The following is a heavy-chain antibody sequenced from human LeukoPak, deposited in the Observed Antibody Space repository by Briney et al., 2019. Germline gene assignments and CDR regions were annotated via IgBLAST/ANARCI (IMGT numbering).Heavy chain of an antibody. CDR3: AKDVGKWESLHFFDY. CDR1: GLTFSDYY. CDR2: ISGSGSTI. D-gene: IGHD1-26*01. Sequence: GGSLRLSCAASGLTFSDYYMSWIRQAPGKGLEWVSYISGSGSTIYYADSVTGRFTISRDNSRNTLYLQMNSLRGDDTAVYYCAKDVGKWESLHFFDYWGQGTLVTVSS. J-gene: IGHJ4*02. V-gene: IGHV3-11*01.